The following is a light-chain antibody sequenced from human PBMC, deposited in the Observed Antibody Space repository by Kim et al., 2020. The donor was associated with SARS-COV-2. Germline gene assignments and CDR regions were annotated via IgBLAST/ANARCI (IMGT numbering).Light chain of an antibody. Sequence: EIVLTQSPGSLSLSPGERATLSCRAGQNVDTNYLAWYQQKPGQAPRLLIYDSSSRATGIPDRFSGSGSGTDFTLTISRLEPEDFAVYYCQQYGRSPLTFGGGTKVDIK. J-gene: IGKJ4*01. V-gene: IGKV3-20*01. CDR3: QQYGRSPLT. CDR2: DSS. CDR1: QNVDTNY.